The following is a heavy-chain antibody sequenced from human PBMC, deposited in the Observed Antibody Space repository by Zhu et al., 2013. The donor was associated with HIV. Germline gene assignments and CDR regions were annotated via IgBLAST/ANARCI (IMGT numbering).Heavy chain of an antibody. V-gene: IGHV4-39*07. CDR1: GGSISSSSYY. CDR2: IYYSGST. CDR3: ARYYYGSGSYYSNFVDY. D-gene: IGHD3-10*01. Sequence: QVQLQESGPGLVKPSETLSLTCTVSGGSISSSSYYWGWIRQPPGKGLEWIGSIYYSGSTYYNPSLKSRVTISVDTSKNQFSLKLSSVTAADTAVYYCARYYYGSGSYYSNFVDYRGQGTLVTVSS. J-gene: IGHJ4*02.